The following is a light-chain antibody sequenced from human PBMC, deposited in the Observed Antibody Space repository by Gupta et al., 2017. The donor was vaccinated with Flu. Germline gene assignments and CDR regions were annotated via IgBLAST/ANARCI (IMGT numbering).Light chain of an antibody. CDR2: DVT. J-gene: IGLJ1*01. Sequence: QSALTQPAAVSGSPGQSITSSCTGTSSDIGRSDSVSWYQQRPDKAPKLIIFDVTNRPSGVSSRFSGSKSGNTASLTISRLQAEDETDYYCSLYHSSSTFYVFGTGTRVTVL. CDR1: SSDIGRSDS. CDR3: SLYHSSSTFYV. V-gene: IGLV2-14*03.